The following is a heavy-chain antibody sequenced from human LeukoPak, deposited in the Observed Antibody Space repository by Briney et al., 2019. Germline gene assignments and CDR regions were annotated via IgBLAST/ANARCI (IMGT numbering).Heavy chain of an antibody. J-gene: IGHJ3*02. CDR2: ISGSGTST. CDR3: AKDDYVWGSYRYSAFDI. CDR1: GFTFSSYG. V-gene: IGHV3-23*01. Sequence: GGSLRLSCAASGFTFSSYGMSWVRQAPGKGLEWVSSISGSGTSTYYADSVKGRFTISRDNSKNTLYLQMNSLRAEDTAVYYRAKDDYVWGSYRYSAFDIWGQGTMVTVSS. D-gene: IGHD3-16*02.